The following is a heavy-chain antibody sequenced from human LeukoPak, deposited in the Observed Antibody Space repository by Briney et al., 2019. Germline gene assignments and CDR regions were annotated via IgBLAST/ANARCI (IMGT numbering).Heavy chain of an antibody. CDR1: GYTFTSYD. CDR3: ARRGRGVASSYDY. J-gene: IGHJ4*02. Sequence: ASVKVSCKASGYTFTSYDINWVRQATGQGLEWMGWMNPNSGNTGYAQKFQGRVTMTTDTSTSTAYMELRSLRSDDTAVYYCARRGRGVASSYDYWGQGTLVTVSS. CDR2: MNPNSGNT. V-gene: IGHV1-8*02. D-gene: IGHD3-16*01.